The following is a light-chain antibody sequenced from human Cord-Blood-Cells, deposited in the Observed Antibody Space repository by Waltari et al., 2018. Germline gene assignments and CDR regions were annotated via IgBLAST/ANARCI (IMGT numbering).Light chain of an antibody. V-gene: IGKV3-11*01. CDR3: QQRSNWIT. J-gene: IGKJ5*01. Sequence: EIVLTQSQATLSLSPGESATLSCRASQSVSSYLAWYQQKPGQAPRLLIYDASNRATGIPARFSCSGSGTDFTLTISSLEPEDFAVYYCQQRSNWITFGQGTRLEIK. CDR1: QSVSSY. CDR2: DAS.